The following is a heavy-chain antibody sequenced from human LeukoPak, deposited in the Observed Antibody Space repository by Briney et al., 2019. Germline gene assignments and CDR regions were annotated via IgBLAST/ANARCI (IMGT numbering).Heavy chain of an antibody. J-gene: IGHJ4*02. CDR1: GFSFTKYG. D-gene: IGHD4-17*01. CDR3: ATLYGDSPDY. V-gene: IGHV3-30*03. CDR2: ISYDGSNK. Sequence: GGSLRLSCAASGFSFTKYGMHWVRQAPGKGLEWVAVISYDGSNKYYGDSEDSVKGLLTISRDNSKNTLYLQMNSLRPEDTAVYYCATLYGDSPDYWGQGTLVTVSS.